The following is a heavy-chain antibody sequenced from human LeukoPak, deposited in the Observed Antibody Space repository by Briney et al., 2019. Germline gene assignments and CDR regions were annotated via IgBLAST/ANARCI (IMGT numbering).Heavy chain of an antibody. Sequence: GGSLRLSCAASGFTFSDYYMSWIRQAPGKGLEWVSYISSSGSTIYYADSLKGRFTISSDNAKNSLYLQMNSLRAEDTAVYYCARSDYVWGSYRDAFDIWGQGTMVTVSS. CDR2: ISSSGSTI. V-gene: IGHV3-11*04. D-gene: IGHD3-16*02. J-gene: IGHJ3*02. CDR1: GFTFSDYY. CDR3: ARSDYVWGSYRDAFDI.